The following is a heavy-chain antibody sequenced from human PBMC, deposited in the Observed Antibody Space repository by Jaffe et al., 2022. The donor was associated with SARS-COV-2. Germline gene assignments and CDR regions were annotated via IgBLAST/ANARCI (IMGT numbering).Heavy chain of an antibody. J-gene: IGHJ5*02. CDR1: GYTFTGYY. Sequence: QVQLVQSGAEVKKPGASVKVSCKASGYTFTGYYMHWVRQAPGQGLEWMGWINPNSGGTNYAQKFQGRVTMTRDTSISTAYMELSRLRSDDTAVYYCARDILGAATSRKGFDPWGQGTLVTVSS. CDR3: ARDILGAATSRKGFDP. V-gene: IGHV1-2*02. CDR2: INPNSGGT. D-gene: IGHD2-15*01.